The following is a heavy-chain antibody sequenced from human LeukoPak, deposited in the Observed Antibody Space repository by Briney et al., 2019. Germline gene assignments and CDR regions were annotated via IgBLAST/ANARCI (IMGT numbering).Heavy chain of an antibody. V-gene: IGHV1-3*01. CDR3: ARGAHYYDSSGFDY. J-gene: IGHJ4*02. Sequence: ASVKVSCKASGYTFTSYAMHWVRQAPGQRLEWMGWINAGNGNTKYSQKFQGRVTITRDTSASTAYMELSSLRSEDTAVYYCARGAHYYDSSGFDYWGQGTLVTVSS. D-gene: IGHD3-22*01. CDR1: GYTFTSYA. CDR2: INAGNGNT.